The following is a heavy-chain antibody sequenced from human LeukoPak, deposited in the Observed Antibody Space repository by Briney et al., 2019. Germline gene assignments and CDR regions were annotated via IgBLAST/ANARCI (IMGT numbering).Heavy chain of an antibody. CDR1: GFTFSSYA. CDR3: AKVGRYDVLHYMDV. CDR2: ISGSGGST. J-gene: IGHJ6*03. Sequence: GRSLRLSCAASGFTFSSYAMHWVRQAPGKGLEWVSGISGSGGSTYYADSVKGRFTISRDNSKNTLYLQMNSLRAEDTAVYYCAKVGRYDVLHYMDVWGKGTTVTVSS. D-gene: IGHD2-2*01. V-gene: IGHV3-23*01.